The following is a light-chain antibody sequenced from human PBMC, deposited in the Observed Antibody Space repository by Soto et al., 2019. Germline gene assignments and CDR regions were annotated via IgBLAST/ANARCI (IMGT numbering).Light chain of an antibody. J-gene: IGLJ1*01. Sequence: QTVVTQEPSFSVSPGGTVTLTCGLSSGSVSTSYYPSWYQQTPGQAPRTLIYSTNTRSSGVPDRFSGSILGNKAALTITGAQADDESDDYCALYWGSGISVFGTGTKVTVL. CDR2: STN. CDR3: ALYWGSGISV. CDR1: SGSVSTSYY. V-gene: IGLV8-61*01.